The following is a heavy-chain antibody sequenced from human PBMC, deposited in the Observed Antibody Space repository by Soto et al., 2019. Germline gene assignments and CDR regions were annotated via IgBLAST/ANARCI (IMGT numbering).Heavy chain of an antibody. J-gene: IGHJ5*02. Sequence: PSETLSLTCAVSGGSISSGGYSWSWIRQPPGKGLEWIGYIYHSGSTYYNPSLKSRVTISVDRSKNQFSLKLSSVTAADTAVYYCARAVVRGVTTGYWFDPWGQGTLVTVPS. CDR2: IYHSGST. D-gene: IGHD3-10*01. CDR1: GGSISSGGYS. CDR3: ARAVVRGVTTGYWFDP. V-gene: IGHV4-30-2*01.